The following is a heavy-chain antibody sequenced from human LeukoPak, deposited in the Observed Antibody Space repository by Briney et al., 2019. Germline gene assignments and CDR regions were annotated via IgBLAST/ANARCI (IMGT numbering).Heavy chain of an antibody. Sequence: ASAKVSCKASGYTFTGYYMHWVRQAPGQGLEWMGWMNPNNGDTNYAQNFQGRVTMTRDTSIRTAHMELSRLRSDDTAVYYCARRSGRSGYFAFDIWGQGTMVTVSS. CDR3: ARRSGRSGYFAFDI. CDR2: MNPNNGDT. D-gene: IGHD6-25*01. J-gene: IGHJ3*02. V-gene: IGHV1-2*02. CDR1: GYTFTGYY.